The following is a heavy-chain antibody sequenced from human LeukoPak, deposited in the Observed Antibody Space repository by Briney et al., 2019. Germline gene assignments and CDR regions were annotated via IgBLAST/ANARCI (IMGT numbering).Heavy chain of an antibody. V-gene: IGHV3-7*01. CDR3: TRGDSSSKIDY. CDR1: GFTFRGYW. J-gene: IGHJ4*02. Sequence: GGSLRLSCAASGFTFRGYWMSWVRQAPGKGLEGVANIKEDGSEKYYVDSVKGRFTISRDNAKNSLNLKMDSLRVEDTAVYYCTRGDSSSKIDYWGQGTLVTVSS. D-gene: IGHD6-6*01. CDR2: IKEDGSEK.